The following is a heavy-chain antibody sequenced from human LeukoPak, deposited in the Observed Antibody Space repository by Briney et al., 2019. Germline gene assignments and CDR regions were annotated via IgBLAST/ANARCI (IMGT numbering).Heavy chain of an antibody. J-gene: IGHJ4*02. CDR2: IYYSGST. V-gene: IGHV4-59*01. Sequence: SETLSLTCTVSGGSISSYYWSWIRQRPGKGLEWIGYIYYSGSTNYNPSLQSRVTISVDTSKNQFSLKLSSVTAADTAVYYCAREAIDGIDYWGQGTLVTVSS. CDR1: GGSISSYY. CDR3: AREAIDGIDY.